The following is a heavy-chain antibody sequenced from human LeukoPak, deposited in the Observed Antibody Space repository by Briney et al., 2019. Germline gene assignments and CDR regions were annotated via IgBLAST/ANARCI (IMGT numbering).Heavy chain of an antibody. CDR2: IYHSGST. Sequence: SETLSLTCTVSGYSISSGYYWGWIRQPPGKGLEWIGSIYHSGSTYYNPSLKSRVTISVDTSKNQFSLKLSSVTAADTAVYYCARPKYSSSWYYWGQGTLVTVSS. CDR1: GYSISSGYY. D-gene: IGHD6-13*01. J-gene: IGHJ4*02. V-gene: IGHV4-38-2*02. CDR3: ARPKYSSSWYY.